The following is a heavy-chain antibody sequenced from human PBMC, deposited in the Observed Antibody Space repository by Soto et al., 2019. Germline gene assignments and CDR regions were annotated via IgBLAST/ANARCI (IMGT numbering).Heavy chain of an antibody. V-gene: IGHV2-5*01. Sequence: SGPTLVNPTQTLTLTCTFSGFSLSTRGVGVGWIRQPPGKALEWLALIYWNDDKRYSPSLTSRLTINQDTSKNQVVLTMTNMDPVDTATYCCARSPFYEHSGYPDYWGQGTLVTVAP. D-gene: IGHD3-22*01. CDR2: IYWNDDK. CDR3: ARSPFYEHSGYPDY. J-gene: IGHJ4*02. CDR1: GFSLSTRGVG.